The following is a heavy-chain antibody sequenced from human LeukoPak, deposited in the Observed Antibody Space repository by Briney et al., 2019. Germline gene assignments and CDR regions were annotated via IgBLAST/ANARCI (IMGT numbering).Heavy chain of an antibody. CDR3: ARDRHIAAAVYYYYMDV. D-gene: IGHD6-13*01. Sequence: ASVKVSCKASGYTFTSYIISWVRQAPGQGLEWMGWINAYNGNTDYAQRVQGRVTMTTDTSTSTAYMELRSLRSDDTAAYYCARDRHIAAAVYYYYMDVWGKGTPVTVSS. CDR1: GYTFTSYI. J-gene: IGHJ6*03. V-gene: IGHV1-18*01. CDR2: INAYNGNT.